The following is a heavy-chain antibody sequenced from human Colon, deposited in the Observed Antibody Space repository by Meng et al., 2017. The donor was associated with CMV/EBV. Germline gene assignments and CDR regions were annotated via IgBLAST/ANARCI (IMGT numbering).Heavy chain of an antibody. D-gene: IGHD2-2*01. CDR1: GSTFGTFG. CDR2: IHYDGSYE. CDR3: AKEALGHCSNNNCRTAGDY. J-gene: IGHJ4*02. Sequence: GESLKISCAASGSTFGTFGMHWVSQAPGKGLEWVSFIHYDGSYEYYADSVKGRFTISRDNSKNTSYLEMKSLTVEDKAVYFCAKEALGHCSNNNCRTAGDYWGQGTLVTVSS. V-gene: IGHV3-30*02.